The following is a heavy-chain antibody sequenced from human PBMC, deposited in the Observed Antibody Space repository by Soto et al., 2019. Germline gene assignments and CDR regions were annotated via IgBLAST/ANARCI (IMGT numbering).Heavy chain of an antibody. Sequence: GESLKISCATSGFTFSSYLMHWVRQAPGKGLEWVAVIYSDGATEYYGDSVKGRFIISRDNSKSTLYVQMNGLRAEDTAVYFCARDVGSSSWHALDVWGQGTMVTVSS. V-gene: IGHV3-33*01. CDR2: IYSDGATE. D-gene: IGHD6-13*01. CDR1: GFTFSSYL. J-gene: IGHJ3*01. CDR3: ARDVGSSSWHALDV.